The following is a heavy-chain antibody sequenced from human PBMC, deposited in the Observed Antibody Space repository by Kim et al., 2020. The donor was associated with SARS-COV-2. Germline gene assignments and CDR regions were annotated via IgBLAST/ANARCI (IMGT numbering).Heavy chain of an antibody. CDR3: AGGQDVDSGRYGGMDV. D-gene: IGHD3-10*01. Sequence: SETLSLTCAVYGVSFNDYYWSWNRQPPGKGLEWIGEINHSGSTNYNPSLKSRVIISVDTSKNQFSLKLSSVTAADTAVYYCAGGQDVDSGRYGGMDVWG. CDR2: INHSGST. CDR1: GVSFNDYY. J-gene: IGHJ6*02. V-gene: IGHV4-34*01.